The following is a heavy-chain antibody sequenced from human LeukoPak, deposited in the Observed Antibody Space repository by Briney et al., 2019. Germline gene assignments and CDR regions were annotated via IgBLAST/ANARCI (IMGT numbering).Heavy chain of an antibody. D-gene: IGHD1-20*01. V-gene: IGHV4-59*01. CDR2: ISYSGST. Sequence: PSETLSLTCTVSGGSISSYYWTWIRQPPGKGLQWIGYISYSGSTNYNPSLKSRVTASLDTSKKQFSLKLRSVTAADTAVYYCASRDNWNYLCCWGEGSVVSVCS. CDR1: GGSISSYY. J-gene: IGHJ4*02. CDR3: ASRDNWNYLCC.